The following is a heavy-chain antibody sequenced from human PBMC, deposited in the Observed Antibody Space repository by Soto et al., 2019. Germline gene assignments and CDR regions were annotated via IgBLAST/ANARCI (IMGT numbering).Heavy chain of an antibody. CDR1: GYTFTSYA. Sequence: ASVKVSCKASGYTFTSYAIQWVRQAPGQRLEWMGWINCGNGNTKYSERVQGRVTITSDTFASIAYMELSSLTSEDTAVYYCAREHDFWSGYSFDCWGQGTVVTVSS. D-gene: IGHD3-3*01. CDR3: AREHDFWSGYSFDC. J-gene: IGHJ4*02. CDR2: INCGNGNT. V-gene: IGHV1-3*01.